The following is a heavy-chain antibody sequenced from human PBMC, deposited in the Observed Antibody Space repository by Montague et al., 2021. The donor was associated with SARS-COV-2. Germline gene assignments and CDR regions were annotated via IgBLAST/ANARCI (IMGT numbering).Heavy chain of an antibody. CDR2: IYTSGRT. J-gene: IGHJ1*01. V-gene: IGHV4-61*02. D-gene: IGHD3-9*01. Sequence: TLSLTCTVSGDSINSDSYYWSWIRRPAGKGLEWIGRIYTSGRTNYNPSLRSRINVSLDTSKSRFSLNLTSVTAADTAVYYCAGPDWLKHWGQGALVTVSS. CDR3: AGPDWLKH. CDR1: GDSINSDSYY.